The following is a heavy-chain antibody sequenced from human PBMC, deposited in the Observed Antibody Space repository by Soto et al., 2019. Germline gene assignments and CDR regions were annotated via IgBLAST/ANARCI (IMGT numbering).Heavy chain of an antibody. Sequence: EVQLIESGGGWVQPGTSLRVSCVASGVTFHDYAIHWVRQAPGKGLEWVSGISSDGDTIAYADSVQGRFTVFRDNAKNSLYLQMNSLRAEDTALYYCTKGGYDLIYYFGMDVWGQGTTVTVSS. CDR3: TKGGYDLIYYFGMDV. CDR1: GVTFHDYA. D-gene: IGHD5-12*01. CDR2: ISSDGDTI. J-gene: IGHJ6*02. V-gene: IGHV3-9*01.